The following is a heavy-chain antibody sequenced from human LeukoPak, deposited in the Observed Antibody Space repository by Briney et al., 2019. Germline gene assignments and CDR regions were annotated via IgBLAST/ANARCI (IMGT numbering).Heavy chain of an antibody. CDR2: ISGSGGST. D-gene: IGHD3-22*01. CDR3: AKDSSGYYLSYYFDY. J-gene: IGHJ4*02. Sequence: PGGSLRLSCAASGFTFRNAWMSWVRQAPGKGLEWVSAISGSGGSTYYADSVKGRFTISRDNSKNTLYLQMNSLRAEDTAVYYCAKDSSGYYLSYYFDYWGQGTLVTVSS. V-gene: IGHV3-23*01. CDR1: GFTFRNAW.